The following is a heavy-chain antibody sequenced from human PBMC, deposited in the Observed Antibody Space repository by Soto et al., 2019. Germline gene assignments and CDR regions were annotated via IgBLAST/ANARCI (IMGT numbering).Heavy chain of an antibody. Sequence: SVKVSCKASGGTFSSYAISWVRQAPGQGLEWMGGIIPIFGTVNYAQKFQGRVTITADESTSTAYMELSSLRSEDTAVYYCARDTYYYDSSGYPTSHYFDYWGQGTLVTVSS. J-gene: IGHJ4*02. V-gene: IGHV1-69*13. CDR2: IIPIFGTV. D-gene: IGHD3-22*01. CDR3: ARDTYYYDSSGYPTSHYFDY. CDR1: GGTFSSYA.